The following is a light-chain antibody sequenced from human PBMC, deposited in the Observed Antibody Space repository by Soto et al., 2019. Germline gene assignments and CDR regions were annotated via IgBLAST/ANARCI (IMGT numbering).Light chain of an antibody. J-gene: IGKJ1*01. CDR1: QSISTR. V-gene: IGKV1-5*01. Sequence: DIQMTQSPSTLSASVGDRVTITCRASQSISTRLAWYQQKPGKAPKLLIYDASSLESGVPPRFSGSASGTEFTLTISSLQPDDFATYYCQQYNSYSTLGQGTKVDIK. CDR3: QQYNSYST. CDR2: DAS.